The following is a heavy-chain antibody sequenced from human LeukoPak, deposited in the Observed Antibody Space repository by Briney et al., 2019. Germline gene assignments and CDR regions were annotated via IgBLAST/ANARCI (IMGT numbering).Heavy chain of an antibody. J-gene: IGHJ4*02. CDR1: GFTFSSYA. V-gene: IGHV3-23*01. Sequence: GGSLRLSCAASGFTFSSYAMSWVRQAPGKGLEWVSAISASGDSTYYADSVKGRFTISRDNSKNTLNLQMNSLRAEDTAVYYCALRGKFYFDYWGQGTLVTVSS. CDR3: ALRGKFYFDY. CDR2: ISASGDST.